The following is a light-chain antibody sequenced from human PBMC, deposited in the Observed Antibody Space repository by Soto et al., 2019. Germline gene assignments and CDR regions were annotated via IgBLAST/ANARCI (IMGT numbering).Light chain of an antibody. V-gene: IGKV3-11*01. J-gene: IGKJ2*01. CDR1: QSVSSY. CDR2: DAS. Sequence: EIVLTQSPATLSLSPGERATLSCRASQSVSSYLAWYQQKPGQAPRLLMYDASTRATGIPARFSGSGSGTDFTLTISSLEPEDFPVYYCQQRSNWPRTFGQWTKLEIK. CDR3: QQRSNWPRT.